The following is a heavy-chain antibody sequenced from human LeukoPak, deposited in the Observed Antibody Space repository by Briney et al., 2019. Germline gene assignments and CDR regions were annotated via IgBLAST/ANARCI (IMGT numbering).Heavy chain of an antibody. CDR3: ARAGIVGDFDY. V-gene: IGHV4-59*08. D-gene: IGHD1-26*01. J-gene: IGHJ4*02. CDR1: GGSISSYY. CDR2: IHYSGGI. Sequence: SETLSLTCTVSGGSISSYYWSWIRQPPGKGLEWIGYIHYSGGISYYNPSRKSRVTISVDTSKNQFSLSLSSVTAADTAVYYCARAGIVGDFDYWGQGTLVAVSS.